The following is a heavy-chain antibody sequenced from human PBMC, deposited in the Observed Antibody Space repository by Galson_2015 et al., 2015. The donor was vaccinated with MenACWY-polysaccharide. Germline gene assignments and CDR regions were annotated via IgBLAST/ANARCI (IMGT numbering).Heavy chain of an antibody. D-gene: IGHD3-10*01. CDR1: GVTFSDYY. V-gene: IGHV3-11*01. J-gene: IGHJ4*02. CDR2: ISSSGTTI. Sequence: SLRLSCAASGVTFSDYYMHWIRQAPGKGLEWVSYISSSGTTIYYADSVKGRFIISRDNAKNSLHLQMNSLTAGDTAVYYCARDPRGARSSYFDYWGQGSLVTVSS. CDR3: ARDPRGARSSYFDY.